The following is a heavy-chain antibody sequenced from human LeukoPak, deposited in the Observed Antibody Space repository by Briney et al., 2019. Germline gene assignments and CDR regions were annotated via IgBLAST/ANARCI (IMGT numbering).Heavy chain of an antibody. J-gene: IGHJ4*02. CDR3: AKSRTNTAMASYYFDY. CDR2: ISYDGSNK. D-gene: IGHD5-18*01. Sequence: GGSLRLSCAASGFTFSSYGMHWVRQAPGKGLEWVAVISYDGSNKYYADSVKGRFTISRDNSKNTLYLQMNSLRAEDTAVYYCAKSRTNTAMASYYFDYWGQGTLVTVSS. V-gene: IGHV3-30*18. CDR1: GFTFSSYG.